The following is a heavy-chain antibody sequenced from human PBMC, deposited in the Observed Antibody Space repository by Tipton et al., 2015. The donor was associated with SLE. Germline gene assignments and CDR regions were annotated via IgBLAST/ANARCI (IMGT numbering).Heavy chain of an antibody. CDR1: GGSFSGYY. CDR2: INHSGST. J-gene: IGHJ2*01. Sequence: TLSLTCAVYGGSFSGYYWSWIRQSPGKGLEWIGEINHSGSTNYNPSLKSRVTISVDTSKNQFSLKLSSVTAADTAVYYCARELYWYFDLWGRGTLVTVSS. D-gene: IGHD1-7*01. V-gene: IGHV4-34*01. CDR3: ARELYWYFDL.